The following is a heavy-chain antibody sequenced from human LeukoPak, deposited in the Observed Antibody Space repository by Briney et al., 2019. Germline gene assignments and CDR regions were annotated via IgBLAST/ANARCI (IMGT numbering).Heavy chain of an antibody. Sequence: GGSLRLSCAASGFTFSSYWMHWVRQPPGKGLVWVSRIKSDGSTNYADSVKGRFTVSRDNAKNTVSLQMNSLRAEDTGVYYCARAPSEIGGYYPEYFRHWGQGTLVTVSS. CDR2: IKSDGST. J-gene: IGHJ1*01. CDR3: ARAPSEIGGYYPEYFRH. D-gene: IGHD3-22*01. CDR1: GFTFSSYW. V-gene: IGHV3-74*01.